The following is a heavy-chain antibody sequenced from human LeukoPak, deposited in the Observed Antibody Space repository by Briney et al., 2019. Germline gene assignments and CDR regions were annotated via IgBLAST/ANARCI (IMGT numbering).Heavy chain of an antibody. CDR1: GFTFGGFW. D-gene: IGHD3-3*01. Sequence: GGSLRLSCAASGFTFGGFWLGWVRQAPGKGLEGVANIKQDGSEKYYVDSVKGRFTISRDNAKTSLYLQMNGLRAEDTAVYYCARDLTRYYDFWSGYKDYWGQGTLVTVSS. CDR2: IKQDGSEK. J-gene: IGHJ4*02. CDR3: ARDLTRYYDFWSGYKDY. V-gene: IGHV3-7*01.